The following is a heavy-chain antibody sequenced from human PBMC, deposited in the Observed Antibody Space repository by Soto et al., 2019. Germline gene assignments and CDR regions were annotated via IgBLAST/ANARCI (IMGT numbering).Heavy chain of an antibody. CDR1: GFTFSSYA. V-gene: IGHV3-23*01. CDR3: AKWSIVVVPAAGDFDY. Sequence: EVQLLESGGGLVQPGGSLRLSCAASGFTFSSYAMSWVRQAPGKGLEWVSVISGSGGSTYYADSVKGRFTISRDNSKNTLSLQMNSLRAEDTAVYYCAKWSIVVVPAAGDFDYWGQGTLVTVSS. D-gene: IGHD2-2*01. CDR2: ISGSGGST. J-gene: IGHJ4*02.